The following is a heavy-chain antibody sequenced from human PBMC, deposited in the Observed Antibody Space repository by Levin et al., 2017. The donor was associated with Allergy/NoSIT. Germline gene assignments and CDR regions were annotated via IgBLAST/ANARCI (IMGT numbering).Heavy chain of an antibody. D-gene: IGHD3-10*01. CDR1: GFTFSSYS. J-gene: IGHJ6*03. CDR3: ARVAGIDSVSVGYYMDV. Sequence: PGGSLRLSCAASGFTFSSYSMNWVRQAPGKGLEWVSSISSSSSYIFYADSVKGRFTISRDNAKNSLYLQMNSLRAEDTAVYYCARVAGIDSVSVGYYMDVWGKGTTVTVSS. CDR2: ISSSSSYI. V-gene: IGHV3-21*01.